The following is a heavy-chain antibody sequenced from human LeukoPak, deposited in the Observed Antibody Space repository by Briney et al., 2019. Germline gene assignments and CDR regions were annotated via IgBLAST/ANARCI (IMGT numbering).Heavy chain of an antibody. CDR2: ISGSGGST. CDR3: ASGAYSSGWFDY. Sequence: PGGSLRLSCAASGFTFSSYAMSWVRQAPGKGLEWVSAISGSGGSTHYADSVKGRFTISRDNSKNTLYLQMNSLRAEDTAVYYCASGAYSSGWFDYWGQGTLVTVSS. J-gene: IGHJ4*02. CDR1: GFTFSSYA. V-gene: IGHV3-23*01. D-gene: IGHD6-19*01.